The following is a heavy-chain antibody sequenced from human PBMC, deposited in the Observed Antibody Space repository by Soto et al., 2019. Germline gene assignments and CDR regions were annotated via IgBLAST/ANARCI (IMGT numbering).Heavy chain of an antibody. D-gene: IGHD5-12*01. CDR2: IYYSGST. CDR1: GGFISNYY. V-gene: IGHV4-59*01. Sequence: ASETLSLTCTVSGGFISNYYWSWVRQSPGKGLEWIGYIYYSGSTNYNPSLKSRVTISVDTSKNQFSLKLSSVTAADTAVYYCARESLEMATSGWGQGTLVTVSS. J-gene: IGHJ4*02. CDR3: ARESLEMATSG.